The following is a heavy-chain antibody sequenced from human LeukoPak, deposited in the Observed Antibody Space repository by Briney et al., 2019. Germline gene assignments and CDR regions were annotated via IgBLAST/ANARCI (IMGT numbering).Heavy chain of an antibody. CDR3: ARVGNWFDP. Sequence: SETLSLTCTVSGGTISSYYWSWIRQPPGKGLEWIGYIYYSGSTNYNPSLKSRVTISVDTSKNQFSLKLSSVTAADTAVYYCARVGNWFDPWGQGTLVTVSS. J-gene: IGHJ5*02. CDR2: IYYSGST. V-gene: IGHV4-59*01. CDR1: GGTISSYY.